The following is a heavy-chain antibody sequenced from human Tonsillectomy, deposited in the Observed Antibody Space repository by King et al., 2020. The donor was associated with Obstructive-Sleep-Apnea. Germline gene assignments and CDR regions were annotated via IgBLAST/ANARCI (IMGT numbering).Heavy chain of an antibody. D-gene: IGHD5-12*01. V-gene: IGHV3-48*04. CDR3: ARDRRRGSGYGFDY. J-gene: IGHJ4*02. CDR2: ISSSSSTI. Sequence: VQLVESGGGLVQPGGSLRLSCAASGFTFSSYSMNWVHQAPGKGLEWVSYISSSSSTIYYDDSVKGRFTISRDNAKNSLYLQMNSLRAEDTAVYYCARDRRRGSGYGFDYWGQGTLVTVSS. CDR1: GFTFSSYS.